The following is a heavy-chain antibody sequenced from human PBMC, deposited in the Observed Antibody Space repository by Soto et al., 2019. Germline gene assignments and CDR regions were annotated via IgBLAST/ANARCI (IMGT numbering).Heavy chain of an antibody. CDR3: AKDASSGITSFDS. CDR1: GFTFSSYA. J-gene: IGHJ2*01. CDR2: VSGSAGST. Sequence: EVQLLESGGGLVQPGGSLRLSCAASGFTFSSYAMSWVRQAPGKGLEWVSVVSGSAGSTYYADSVKGRFTISRDNSMNTLYLQMTSLRAEDTAVYYCAKDASSGITSFDSWGRGTVVTVSS. V-gene: IGHV3-23*01. D-gene: IGHD3-3*01.